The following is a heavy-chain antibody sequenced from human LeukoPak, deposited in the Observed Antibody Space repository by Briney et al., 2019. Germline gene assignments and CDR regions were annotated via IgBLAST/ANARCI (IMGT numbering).Heavy chain of an antibody. CDR1: GFTFSSYA. Sequence: GGSLRLSCAASGFTFSSYAMSWVRQAPGKGLEWVSAISGSGGGTYYADALKGQFTITRDNSTNTLYLQMNSLRAEDTAVYYCSKDSCPYDSSGQPSCYFDLWGRGTLVTVSS. J-gene: IGHJ2*01. V-gene: IGHV3-23*01. D-gene: IGHD3-22*01. CDR3: SKDSCPYDSSGQPSCYFDL. CDR2: ISGSGGGT.